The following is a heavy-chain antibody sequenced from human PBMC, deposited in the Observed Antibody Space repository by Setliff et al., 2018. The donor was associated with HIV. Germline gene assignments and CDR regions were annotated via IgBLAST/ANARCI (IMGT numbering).Heavy chain of an antibody. CDR3: ARALRGFHGSGTQFYYYLDV. CDR2: FDPEDDET. V-gene: IGHV1-24*01. D-gene: IGHD3-10*01. CDR1: GYSLTEFS. Sequence: ASVKVSCKVSGYSLTEFSMHWVRQAPGKGFEWMGGFDPEDDETIYAQKFQGRVTITRDTSVGTAYMELSSLRSEDTAVYYCARALRGFHGSGTQFYYYLDVWGKGTTVTVSS. J-gene: IGHJ6*03.